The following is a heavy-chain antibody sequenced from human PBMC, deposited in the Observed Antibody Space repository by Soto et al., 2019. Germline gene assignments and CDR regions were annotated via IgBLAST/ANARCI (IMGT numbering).Heavy chain of an antibody. V-gene: IGHV4-59*01. CDR3: ASTPSLYGSGSYYNSLYYYYGMDV. CDR2: IYYSGST. D-gene: IGHD3-10*01. J-gene: IGHJ6*02. Sequence: SETLSLTCTVSGGSISSYYWSWIRQPPGKGLEWIGYIYYSGSTNYNPSLKSRVTISVDTSKNQFSLKLSSVTAADTAVYYCASTPSLYGSGSYYNSLYYYYGMDVLGQGTTVTVSS. CDR1: GGSISSYY.